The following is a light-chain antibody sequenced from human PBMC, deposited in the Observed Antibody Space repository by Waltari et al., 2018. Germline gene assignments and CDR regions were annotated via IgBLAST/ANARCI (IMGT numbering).Light chain of an antibody. Sequence: DIQMTQSPSSLSASVGDRVTITCRASQGVTDSLAWYQQKPGKAPKLLLSAASRLESGVPSRFSGSGSGTDFALTISSLQPEDIATYLCHQYYATPPTFGQGTKVEIK. CDR2: AAS. V-gene: IGKV1-NL1*01. CDR3: HQYYATPPT. J-gene: IGKJ1*01. CDR1: QGVTDS.